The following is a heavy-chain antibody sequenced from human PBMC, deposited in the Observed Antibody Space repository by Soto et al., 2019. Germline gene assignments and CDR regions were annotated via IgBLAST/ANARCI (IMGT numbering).Heavy chain of an antibody. CDR1: GFTVSSNY. CDR2: IYSGGST. Sequence: VGSLRLSCAASGFTVSSNYMSWVRQAPGKGLEWVSVIYSGGSTYYADSVKGRFTISRDNSKNTLYLQMNSLRAEDTAVYYCAGVVVVAYYYGMELWGQGTMVTVSS. D-gene: IGHD2-2*01. V-gene: IGHV3-53*01. J-gene: IGHJ6*02. CDR3: AGVVVVAYYYGMEL.